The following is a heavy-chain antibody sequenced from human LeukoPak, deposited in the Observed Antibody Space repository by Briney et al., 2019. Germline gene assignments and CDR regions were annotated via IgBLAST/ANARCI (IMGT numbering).Heavy chain of an antibody. CDR3: AKDRSAAAAGTFDY. V-gene: IGHV3-9*01. D-gene: IGHD6-13*01. J-gene: IGHJ4*02. Sequence: SLRLSCAASGFTFDDYAMHWVRHAPGKGLDWVSGISWNSGSIGYADSVKSRFTISRDNAKNSLYLQMNSLRAEDTALYYCAKDRSAAAAGTFDYWGQGTLVTVSS. CDR2: ISWNSGSI. CDR1: GFTFDDYA.